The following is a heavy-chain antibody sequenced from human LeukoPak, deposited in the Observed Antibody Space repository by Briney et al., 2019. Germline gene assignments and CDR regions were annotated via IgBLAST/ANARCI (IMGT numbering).Heavy chain of an antibody. Sequence: GASVKVSCKASGYTFTAYYMHWVRQGPGQGLEWLGWINPNSGGTNYAQKFQGRVTLTRDTSISTVYMELSRLRSDDTAVYYCARDASLMYWGQGTLVTVSS. V-gene: IGHV1-2*02. D-gene: IGHD3-16*01. CDR3: ARDASLMY. CDR1: GYTFTAYY. J-gene: IGHJ4*02. CDR2: INPNSGGT.